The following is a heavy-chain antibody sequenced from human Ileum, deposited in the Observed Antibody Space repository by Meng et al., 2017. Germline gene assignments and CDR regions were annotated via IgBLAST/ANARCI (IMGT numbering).Heavy chain of an antibody. J-gene: IGHJ5*02. CDR1: GYTCTSYD. CDR2: MSPNSGNT. V-gene: IGHV1-8*01. D-gene: IGHD3-10*01. Sequence: QVQLVQSEAEVRKPGASVKVSCRASGYTCTSYDIHWGRQAPGQGLEWMGWMSPNSGNTGYSQNFQGRVTLTRSTPLRTVYMELSSLQSEDTAVYYCARVVSSGTFGDWFDPWGQGALVTVSS. CDR3: ARVVSSGTFGDWFDP.